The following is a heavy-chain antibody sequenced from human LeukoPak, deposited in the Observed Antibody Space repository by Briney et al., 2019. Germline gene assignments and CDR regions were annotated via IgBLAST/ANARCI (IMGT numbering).Heavy chain of an antibody. V-gene: IGHV5-51*01. CDR3: AGQALTLYSSGYSYYFDY. CDR1: GYSFTSHW. CDR2: IYPGDFDT. D-gene: IGHD3-22*01. J-gene: IGHJ4*02. Sequence: GESLKISCKGSGYSFTSHWIGWVRQMPGKGLEWMGIIYPGDFDTRYSPSFQGQVTISADKSISTAYLQWSSLKASDTAMYYCAGQALTLYSSGYSYYFDYWGQGTLVTVSS.